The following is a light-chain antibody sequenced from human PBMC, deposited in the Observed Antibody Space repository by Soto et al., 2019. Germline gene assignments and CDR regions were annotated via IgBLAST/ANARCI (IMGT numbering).Light chain of an antibody. V-gene: IGKV3-20*01. Sequence: EIVLTQSPGTLSLSPGERATLSFRTSQSVSSSFLAWYQQKPGQAPRLLIYGASNRATGIPDRFSGSGSGTDFTLTITRLEPEDFAMYYCQRYDSLRTFGQGTKVDIK. J-gene: IGKJ1*01. CDR2: GAS. CDR3: QRYDSLRT. CDR1: QSVSSSF.